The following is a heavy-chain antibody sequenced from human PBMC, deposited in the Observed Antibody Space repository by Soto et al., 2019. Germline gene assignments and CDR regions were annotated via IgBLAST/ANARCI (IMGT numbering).Heavy chain of an antibody. V-gene: IGHV3-7*03. CDR3: ARMLPIEAAGAHYGFDP. CDR2: IKQDGSQK. J-gene: IGHJ5*02. Sequence: EVQLVESGGGWVQPGGSLRLSCAASGFTFSNYWMSWVRQAPGKGLEWVANIKQDGSQKYSVDSVKGRFTISRDNAKTSLYLEMTSLRAEDTAVYSCARMLPIEAAGAHYGFDPWGQGTLVTVSS. CDR1: GFTFSNYW. D-gene: IGHD6-13*01.